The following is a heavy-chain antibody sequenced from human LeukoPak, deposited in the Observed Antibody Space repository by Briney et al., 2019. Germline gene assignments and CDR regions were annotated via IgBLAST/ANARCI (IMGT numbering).Heavy chain of an antibody. CDR3: ARGGRAGWSGSYEDSFDI. CDR2: IYSGGST. Sequence: GGSLRLSCAASGFTVSSNYMSWVRQAPGKGLEWVSVIYSGGSTYYADSVKGRFTISRDNSKNTLYLPMNSLRADDTAVYYCARGGRAGWSGSYEDSFDIWGRGTMVTVSS. J-gene: IGHJ3*02. D-gene: IGHD1-26*01. V-gene: IGHV3-53*01. CDR1: GFTVSSNY.